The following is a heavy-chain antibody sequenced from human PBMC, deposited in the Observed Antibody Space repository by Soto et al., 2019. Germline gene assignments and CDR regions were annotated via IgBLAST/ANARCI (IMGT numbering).Heavy chain of an antibody. CDR2: ISNSGDIT. CDR3: AKGVELDV. J-gene: IGHJ6*04. V-gene: IGHV3-23*01. D-gene: IGHD1-26*01. CDR1: GFTFSSNA. Sequence: GGSLRLSCAASGFTFSSNAMNWVRQAPGKGLEWVSVISNSGDITSYADSVKGRFTISRDNSKNTLYLQMNSLRAEDTAVYYCAKGVELDVWGNGTTVTVSS.